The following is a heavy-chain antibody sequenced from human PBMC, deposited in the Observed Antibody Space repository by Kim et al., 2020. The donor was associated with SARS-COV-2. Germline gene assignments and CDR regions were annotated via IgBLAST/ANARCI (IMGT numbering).Heavy chain of an antibody. V-gene: IGHV1-69*13. CDR2: IIPIFGTA. J-gene: IGHJ4*02. CDR1: GGTFSSYA. D-gene: IGHD4-4*01. CDR3: ASRNSMDYSNYVYDY. Sequence: SVKVSCKASGGTFSSYAISWVRQAPGQGLEWMGGIIPIFGTANYAQKFQGRVTITADESTSTAYMELSSLRSEDTAVYYCASRNSMDYSNYVYDYWGQGTLVTVSS.